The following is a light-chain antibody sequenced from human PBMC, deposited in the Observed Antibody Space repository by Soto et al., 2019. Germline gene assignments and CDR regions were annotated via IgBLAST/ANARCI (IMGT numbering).Light chain of an antibody. J-gene: IGKJ1*01. CDR3: QQYGSSGT. V-gene: IGKV3-15*01. Sequence: EIVMTQSPATLSVSPGERATLSCRASQSVSSNLAWFQQKPGQAPRLLIYGASTRATGVQARFSGSGSGTDFTLTISRLEPEDFAVYYCQQYGSSGTFGQGTKVDIK. CDR2: GAS. CDR1: QSVSSN.